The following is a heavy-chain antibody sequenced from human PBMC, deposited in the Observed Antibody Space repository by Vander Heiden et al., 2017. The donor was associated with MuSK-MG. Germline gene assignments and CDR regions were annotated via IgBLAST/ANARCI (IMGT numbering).Heavy chain of an antibody. CDR1: GGSISSGSSY. D-gene: IGHD3-16*01. CDR3: AMATKGLGFFDY. J-gene: IGHJ4*02. Sequence: QVQLQESGPGLVKPSQTLSPTWTVSGGSISSGSSYWIWIRQPPATGQEWMGRIYASGSTNYNPSLKSRVTMSVDTSKNQFSLKLSSVTAADTAVYYCAMATKGLGFFDYWGQGTLVTVSS. V-gene: IGHV4-61*02. CDR2: IYASGST.